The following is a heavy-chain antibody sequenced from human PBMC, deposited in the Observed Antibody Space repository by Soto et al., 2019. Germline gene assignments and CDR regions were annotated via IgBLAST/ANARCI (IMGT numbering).Heavy chain of an antibody. D-gene: IGHD6-19*01. J-gene: IGHJ6*02. Sequence: ASVKVSCKASGYTFTSYAMHWVRQAPGQRLEWMGWINAGNGNTKYSQKFQGRVTNTRDTSASTAYMELSSLRSEDTAVYYCARALTSSGWIEAYYYYGIDFWGQGTTVTVSS. V-gene: IGHV1-3*01. CDR3: ARALTSSGWIEAYYYYGIDF. CDR1: GYTFTSYA. CDR2: INAGNGNT.